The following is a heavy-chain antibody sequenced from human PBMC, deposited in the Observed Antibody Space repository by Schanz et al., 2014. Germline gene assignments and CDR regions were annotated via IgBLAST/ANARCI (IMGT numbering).Heavy chain of an antibody. Sequence: QVQLVQSGAEVKKPGASVKVSCEASGYTFTSYYIHWFRQAPGQGLEWMGWMNPNSGNTGYAQKFQGRVTMTEDTSTGTAYMELRSLTSEDTAVYYCATGPHIVVAFDYWGQGTLVTVSS. V-gene: IGHV1-8*02. CDR2: MNPNSGNT. J-gene: IGHJ4*02. CDR1: GYTFTSYY. D-gene: IGHD2-21*01. CDR3: ATGPHIVVAFDY.